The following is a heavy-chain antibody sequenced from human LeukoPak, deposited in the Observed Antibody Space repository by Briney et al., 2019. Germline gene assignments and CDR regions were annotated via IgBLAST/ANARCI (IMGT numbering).Heavy chain of an antibody. CDR1: GYTFTGYY. CDR2: INPNSGDT. D-gene: IGHD3-16*02. J-gene: IGHJ5*02. CDR3: ARLSTPNWFDP. Sequence: ASVKVSCKASGYTFTGYYMHWVRQAPGQGLEWMGCINPNSGDTNYAQKFQGRVTMTTDTSISTAYMELRRLRSDDTAVYYCARLSTPNWFDPWGQGTLVTVSS. V-gene: IGHV1-2*02.